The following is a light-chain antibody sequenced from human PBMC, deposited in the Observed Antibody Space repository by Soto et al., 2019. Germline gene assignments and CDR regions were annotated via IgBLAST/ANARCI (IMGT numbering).Light chain of an antibody. CDR1: QSVSSN. CDR2: GAS. CDR3: QQYNNWPPT. J-gene: IGKJ2*01. V-gene: IGKV3-15*01. Sequence: EIVMTQSPATLSVSPGERATLSCRASQSVSSNSAWYQQKPGQAPRLLIYGASTRATGIPARFSGSGSGTEFTLTISSLQSEYFAVYYCQQYNNWPPTFGQGTNLEIK.